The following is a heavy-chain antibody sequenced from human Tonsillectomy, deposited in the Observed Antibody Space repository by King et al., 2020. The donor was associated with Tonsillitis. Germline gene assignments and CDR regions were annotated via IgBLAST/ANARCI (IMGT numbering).Heavy chain of an antibody. CDR3: ASPEGDGYRWDAFDI. Sequence: VQLQESGPGLVKPSETLSLTCTVSGGSISSYYWSWIRQPPGKGLEWIGYIYYSGSTNYNPSLKSRVTISVDTSKNQFSLKLSSVTAADTAVYYCASPEGDGYRWDAFDIWGQGTMVTVSS. V-gene: IGHV4-59*08. CDR1: GGSISSYY. J-gene: IGHJ3*02. D-gene: IGHD5-24*01. CDR2: IYYSGST.